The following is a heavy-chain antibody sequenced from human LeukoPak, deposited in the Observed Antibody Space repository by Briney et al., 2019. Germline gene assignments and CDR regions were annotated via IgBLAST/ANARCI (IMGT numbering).Heavy chain of an antibody. CDR2: ISGSGGST. V-gene: IGHV3-23*01. J-gene: IGHJ6*03. CDR3: AKDFWSGYYMGGYYYYYMDV. D-gene: IGHD3-3*01. Sequence: GGSLRLSCAASGFTFSSYAMSWVRQAPGKGREWVSAISGSGGSTYYADSVKGRFTISRDNSKNTLYLQMNSLRAEDTAVYYCAKDFWSGYYMGGYYYYYMDVWGKGTTVTVSS. CDR1: GFTFSSYA.